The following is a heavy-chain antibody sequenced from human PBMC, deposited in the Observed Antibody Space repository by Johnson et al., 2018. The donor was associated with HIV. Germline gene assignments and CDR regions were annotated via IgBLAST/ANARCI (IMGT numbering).Heavy chain of an antibody. CDR3: AKGLHIVVEGDAFDI. CDR2: ISYDGSNK. Sequence: QLVESGGGVVQPGRSLRLSCAASGFTFSSYAMHWVRQAPGKGLEWVAVISYDGSNKSYPGSVKGRFTISRDNSKNTLYLQMNSLRAEDTAVYYCAKGLHIVVEGDAFDIWGQGTMVIVSS. V-gene: IGHV3-30*04. CDR1: GFTFSSYA. D-gene: IGHD2-21*01. J-gene: IGHJ3*02.